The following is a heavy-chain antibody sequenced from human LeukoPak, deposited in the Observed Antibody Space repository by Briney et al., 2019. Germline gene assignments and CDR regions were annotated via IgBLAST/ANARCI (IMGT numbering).Heavy chain of an antibody. CDR2: INPNSGGT. J-gene: IGHJ4*02. V-gene: IGHV1-2*02. CDR3: ARVVDDYDYVWGSYRYGVSPGKYFDY. D-gene: IGHD3-16*02. CDR1: GYTFTGHY. Sequence: ASVKVSCKASGYTFTGHYMHWVRRAPGQGLEWMGWINPNSGGTNYAQKFQGRVTMTRDTSISTAYMELSRLRSDDTAVYYCARVVDDYDYVWGSYRYGVSPGKYFDYWGQGTLVTVSS.